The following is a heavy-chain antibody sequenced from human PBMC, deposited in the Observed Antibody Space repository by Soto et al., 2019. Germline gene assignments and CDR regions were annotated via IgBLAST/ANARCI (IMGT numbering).Heavy chain of an antibody. J-gene: IGHJ4*02. D-gene: IGHD3-22*01. V-gene: IGHV4-59*01. CDR3: ARDTRSYDSSGYFYFDF. Sequence: PSETLSLTCTVSGASISSYYWNWIRQPPGKGLEWVGYIHYSGSTDHHPSLKSRVTISVGKSKNTFYLKLSCVTAEDTAVYYCARDTRSYDSSGYFYFDFWGQGALVTVSS. CDR2: IHYSGST. CDR1: GASISSYY.